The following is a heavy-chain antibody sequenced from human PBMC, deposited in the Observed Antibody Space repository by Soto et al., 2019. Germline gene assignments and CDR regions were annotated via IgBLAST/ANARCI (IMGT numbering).Heavy chain of an antibody. CDR3: AKESTTFDY. D-gene: IGHD5-12*01. V-gene: IGHV3-30*18. Sequence: ESGGGVVQPGRSLRLSCAASGFTFSSYGMHWVRQAPGKGLEWVAVISYDGSNKYYADSVKGRFTISRDNSKNTLYLQMNSLRAEDTAVYYCAKESTTFDYWGQGTLVTVSS. CDR1: GFTFSSYG. CDR2: ISYDGSNK. J-gene: IGHJ4*02.